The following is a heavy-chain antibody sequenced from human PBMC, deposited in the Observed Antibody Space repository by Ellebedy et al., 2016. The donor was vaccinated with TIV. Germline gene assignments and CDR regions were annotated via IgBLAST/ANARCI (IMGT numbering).Heavy chain of an antibody. D-gene: IGHD2-15*01. Sequence: SETLSLXXSVSGDSISNSPTHFWGWIPQPAGKGLEWIGRMYSSGTANYNPSLRSRVTISVDTSTNRFSLKLNAVSAADTAVYFCARTTEGYGRRGEGSYSYYMDVWGKGTTVTVS. CDR1: GDSISNSPTHF. CDR2: MYSSGTA. CDR3: ARTTEGYGRRGEGSYSYYMDV. J-gene: IGHJ6*03. V-gene: IGHV4-61*02.